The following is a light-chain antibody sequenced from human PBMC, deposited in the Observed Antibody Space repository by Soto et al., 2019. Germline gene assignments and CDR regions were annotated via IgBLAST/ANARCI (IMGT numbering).Light chain of an antibody. CDR3: QQYNSNSWT. CDR1: QSINTW. CDR2: KAS. V-gene: IGKV1-5*03. Sequence: DIQMTQSPSTLSASVGDRVTITCRASQSINTWLAWYQQKPGKAPNLLIYKASSLESGVPSRFSGSGSGTEFTLTISSLQPDDFATYYCQQYNSNSWTFGQGTKVEIK. J-gene: IGKJ1*01.